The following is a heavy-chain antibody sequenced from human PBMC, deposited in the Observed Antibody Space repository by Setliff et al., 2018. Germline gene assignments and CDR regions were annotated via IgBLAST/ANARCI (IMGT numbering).Heavy chain of an antibody. D-gene: IGHD3-16*01. V-gene: IGHV3-7*01. CDR2: IKRDGSDK. Sequence: PGGSLRLSCGASGFSISDYWMNWVRQAPGKGLEWVANIKRDGSDKYYVDSVKGRFTISRDNAKSSLYLQMNSLRAEDTAVYYCARDGGEYWGQGTLVTVSS. CDR1: GFSISDYW. J-gene: IGHJ4*02. CDR3: ARDGGEY.